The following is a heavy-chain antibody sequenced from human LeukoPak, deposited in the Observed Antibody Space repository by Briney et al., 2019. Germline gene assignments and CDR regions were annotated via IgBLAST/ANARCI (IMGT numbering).Heavy chain of an antibody. CDR2: INPSGGST. CDR1: GYTFTSYY. Sequence: ASVKVSCKASGYTFTSYYMHWVRQAPGQGLEWMGIINPSGGSTSYAQKFQGRVTMTRDTSTSTVYMELSSLRSEDTAVYYCARDYCSSTSCYGWFDPWGQGTLVTVSS. CDR3: ARDYCSSTSCYGWFDP. D-gene: IGHD2-2*01. V-gene: IGHV1-46*01. J-gene: IGHJ5*02.